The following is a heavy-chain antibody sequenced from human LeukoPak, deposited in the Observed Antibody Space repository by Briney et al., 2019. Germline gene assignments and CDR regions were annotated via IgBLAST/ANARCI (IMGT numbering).Heavy chain of an antibody. CDR1: GFTFSSYW. CDR3: ARPVVASVNRKTNWFDP. J-gene: IGHJ5*02. V-gene: IGHV3-7*01. D-gene: IGHD2-15*01. Sequence: GGSLRLSCAASGFTFSSYWMSWVRQAPGKGLEWVANIKQDGSEKYYVDSVMGRFTISRDNAKNSLYLQMNSLRAEDTAVYYCARPVVASVNRKTNWFDPWGQGTLVTVSS. CDR2: IKQDGSEK.